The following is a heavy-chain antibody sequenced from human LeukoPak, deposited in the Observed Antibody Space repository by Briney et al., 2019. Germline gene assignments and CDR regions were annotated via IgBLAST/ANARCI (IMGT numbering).Heavy chain of an antibody. J-gene: IGHJ4*02. D-gene: IGHD6-13*01. CDR1: GSTFSTFA. Sequence: GGSLRLSCAASGSTFSTFAMSWVRQAPGKGLEWVSTISSSGSGTYYADSVKGRFTISRDNSNNALYLQMNSPRAEDTAVYFCSKGGSSWSRWDYWGQGTLVTVSS. CDR2: ISSSGSGT. V-gene: IGHV3-23*01. CDR3: SKGGSSWSRWDY.